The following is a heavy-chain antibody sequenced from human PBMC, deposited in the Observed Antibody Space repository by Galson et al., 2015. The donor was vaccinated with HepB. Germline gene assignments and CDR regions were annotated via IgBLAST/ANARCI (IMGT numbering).Heavy chain of an antibody. V-gene: IGHV1-69*13. CDR2: IIPIFGTA. Sequence: SVKVSCKASGGTFSSYAISWVRQAPGQGLEWMGGIIPIFGTANYAQKFQGRVTITADESTSTAYMELSSLRSEDTAVYYCARDEGGNWGSFWFDPWGQGTLVTVSS. D-gene: IGHD7-27*01. CDR1: GGTFSSYA. CDR3: ARDEGGNWGSFWFDP. J-gene: IGHJ5*02.